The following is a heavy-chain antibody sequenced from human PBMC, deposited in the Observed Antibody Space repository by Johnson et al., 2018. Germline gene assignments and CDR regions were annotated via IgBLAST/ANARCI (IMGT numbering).Heavy chain of an antibody. CDR3: TRHRSGQVHNWDAFDS. Sequence: VQLVESGGGLVQPGRSLRLSCTASGFTFGDYAMSWFRQAPGKGPEWVGFIRSKAYGGTTEYAASVKGRFTISRDDSNSIAYLQMNSLKTEDTAVYYCTRHRSGQVHNWDAFDSWGQGTLVTVSS. V-gene: IGHV3-49*03. D-gene: IGHD5-24*01. J-gene: IGHJ3*02. CDR2: IRSKAYGGTT. CDR1: GFTFGDYA.